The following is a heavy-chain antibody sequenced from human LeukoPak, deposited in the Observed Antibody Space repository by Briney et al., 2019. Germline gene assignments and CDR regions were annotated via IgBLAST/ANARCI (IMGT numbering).Heavy chain of an antibody. D-gene: IGHD3-22*01. CDR3: ARGAHDSSGYYYWHYFDY. CDR2: IYHSGST. Sequence: SQTLSPTCAVSGGSISSGGYSWSWIRQPPGKGLEWIGYIYHSGSTYYNPSLKSRVTISVDRSKNQFSLKLSSVTAADTAVYYCARGAHDSSGYYYWHYFDYWGQGTLVTVSS. J-gene: IGHJ4*02. V-gene: IGHV4-30-2*01. CDR1: GGSISSGGYS.